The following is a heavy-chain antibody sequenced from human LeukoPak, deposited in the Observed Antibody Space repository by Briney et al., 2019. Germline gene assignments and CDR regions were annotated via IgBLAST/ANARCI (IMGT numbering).Heavy chain of an antibody. J-gene: IGHJ6*03. CDR1: EFTFSDYW. Sequence: GGSLRLSCAASEFTFSDYWMSCVRGAPGVGVECGANIRQDGGEISNVDSVNGRFTISRDNAKNSLYLQMNSLRVEDTAVYYCARIRVYAMANSSSYYMDVWGKGTTVTVSS. CDR2: IRQDGGEI. CDR3: ARIRVYAMANSSSYYMDV. D-gene: IGHD2-8*01. V-gene: IGHV3-7*01.